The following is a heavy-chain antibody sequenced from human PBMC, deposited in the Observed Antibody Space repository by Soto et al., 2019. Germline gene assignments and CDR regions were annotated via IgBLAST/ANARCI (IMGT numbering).Heavy chain of an antibody. Sequence: GASVKVSCKASGYTFTSYYMHWVRQAPGQGLEWMGIINPSGGSTSYAQKFQGRVTMTRDTSTSTVYMELSSLRSEDTAVYYCARAIAGSDYYYYGMDVSGQAPTVTLSS. CDR3: ARAIAGSDYYYYGMDV. CDR2: INPSGGST. J-gene: IGHJ6*02. D-gene: IGHD6-13*01. CDR1: GYTFTSYY. V-gene: IGHV1-46*01.